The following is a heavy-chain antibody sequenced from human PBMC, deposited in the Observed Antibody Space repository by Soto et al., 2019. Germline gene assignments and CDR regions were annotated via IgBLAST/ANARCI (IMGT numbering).Heavy chain of an antibody. Sequence: PSETLSLTCAVYGGSFSGYYWSWIRQPPGKGLEWIGEINHSGSTNYNPSLKSRVTISVDTSKNQFSLKLSSVTAADTAVYYCARGVTRTYYYYYGMDVWGQGTTVTVSS. V-gene: IGHV4-34*01. CDR3: ARGVTRTYYYYYGMDV. D-gene: IGHD4-17*01. J-gene: IGHJ6*02. CDR2: INHSGST. CDR1: GGSFSGYY.